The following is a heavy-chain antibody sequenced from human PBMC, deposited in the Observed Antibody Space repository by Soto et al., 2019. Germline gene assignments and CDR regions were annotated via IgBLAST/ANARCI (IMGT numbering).Heavy chain of an antibody. CDR1: GFAFGDFF. CDR2: ITGNGFHT. V-gene: IGHV3-11*06. Sequence: GGSLRLSCTASGFAFGDFFMTWIRQAPGKGLEWVSYITGNGFHTNYADSVEGRFTISRDNAKNSLFLQMNSLGAEDTAVYFCVRSGYGTSSHFDYWGQGTLVTVSS. J-gene: IGHJ4*02. CDR3: VRSGYGTSSHFDY. D-gene: IGHD5-18*01.